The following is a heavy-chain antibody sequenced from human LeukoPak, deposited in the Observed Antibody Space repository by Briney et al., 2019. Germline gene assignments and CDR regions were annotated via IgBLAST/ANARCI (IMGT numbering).Heavy chain of an antibody. CDR1: GYTFNNYA. CDR3: ARKGLYAAITN. J-gene: IGHJ4*02. CDR2: ISAYNGNT. Sequence: ASVKVSCKTSGYTFNNYAVNWVRQAPGQGLEWMGWISAYNGNTNYAQKLQGRVTMTTDTSTSTAYMELRSLRSDDTAVYYCARKGLYAAITNWGQGTLVTVSS. D-gene: IGHD2-2*02. V-gene: IGHV1-18*04.